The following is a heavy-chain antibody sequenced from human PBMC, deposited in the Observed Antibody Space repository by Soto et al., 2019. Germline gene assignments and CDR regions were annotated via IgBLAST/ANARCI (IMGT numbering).Heavy chain of an antibody. CDR3: ARLRTRGRWSLEVLDM. J-gene: IGHJ3*02. V-gene: IGHV4-61*03. CDR2: IFHTGTT. Sequence: LSLTCTVSGGSVSTDTYYWSWIRQSPGKGMEWIGYIFHTGTTNYNPSLRSRVTISLGESRNDFSLNLRSMTAADTAIYLCARLRTRGRWSLEVLDMWDQGTKETVSS. D-gene: IGHD2-21*02. CDR1: GGSVSTDTYY.